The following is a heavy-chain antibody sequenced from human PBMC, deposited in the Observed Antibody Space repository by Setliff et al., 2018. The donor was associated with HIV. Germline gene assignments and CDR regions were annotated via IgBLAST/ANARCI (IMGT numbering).Heavy chain of an antibody. CDR1: GGSFSTYY. CDR2: VHSTGTT. J-gene: IGHJ3*01. Sequence: ASETLSLTCTVSGGSFSTYYWSWIRQPAGEGLEYIGRVHSTGTTIYNPSLKSRATMSVDTSKNQLSLKLRSVTAADTAVYYCARARITMTGGRLEPYAFDRWGQGTKVTVSS. CDR3: ARARITMTGGRLEPYAFDR. D-gene: IGHD3-22*01. V-gene: IGHV4-4*07.